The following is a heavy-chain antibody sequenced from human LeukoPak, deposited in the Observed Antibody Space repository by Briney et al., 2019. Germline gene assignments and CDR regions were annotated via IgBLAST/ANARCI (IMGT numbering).Heavy chain of an antibody. CDR2: IGTAGDT. Sequence: GGSLRLSCAASGFTFSTYDMHWVRQATGKGLEWVSAIGTAGDTYYPGSVKGRFTISRENAKNSLYLQMNSLRAEDTAVYYCARVRYYYDSSGYSSPYYFDYWGQGTLVIVSS. D-gene: IGHD3-22*01. J-gene: IGHJ4*02. V-gene: IGHV3-13*01. CDR3: ARVRYYYDSSGYSSPYYFDY. CDR1: GFTFSTYD.